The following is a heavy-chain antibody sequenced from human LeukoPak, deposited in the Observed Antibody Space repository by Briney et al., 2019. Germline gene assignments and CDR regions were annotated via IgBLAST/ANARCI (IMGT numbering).Heavy chain of an antibody. CDR1: GFTFSSYA. CDR2: ISGSGGTT. Sequence: GGSLRLSCVVSGFTFSSYAMSWARQAPGKGLDWVSVISGSGGTTYFADSVKGRFTISRDKSKNTLYLQMNSLRAEDTAVYYCAKIGSSLYYYYYMDVWGKGTTVTVSS. D-gene: IGHD6-13*01. J-gene: IGHJ6*03. V-gene: IGHV3-23*01. CDR3: AKIGSSLYYYYYMDV.